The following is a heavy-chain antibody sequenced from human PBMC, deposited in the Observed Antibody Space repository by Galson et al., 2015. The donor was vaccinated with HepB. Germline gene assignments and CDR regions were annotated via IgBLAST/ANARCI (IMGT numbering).Heavy chain of an antibody. CDR3: ARTLRLGELSLPPPPDV. D-gene: IGHD3-16*02. Sequence: TLSLTCRVSGASISSGDNYWSWIRQPPGKGLEWIGHIYHSGSTDYSPSLKSRLNISVDTSKNQFSLKLKSVTAADTAVYYCARTLRLGELSLPPPPDVWGQGTMVSVSS. CDR1: GASISSGDNY. V-gene: IGHV4-30-4*01. CDR2: IYHSGST. J-gene: IGHJ3*01.